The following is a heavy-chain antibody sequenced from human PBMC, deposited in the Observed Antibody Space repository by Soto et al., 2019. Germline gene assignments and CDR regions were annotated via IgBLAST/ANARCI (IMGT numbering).Heavy chain of an antibody. D-gene: IGHD6-19*01. CDR2: IYQSGVT. J-gene: IGHJ5*02. Sequence: ASETLSLTCTISGDSYSISTYSWSWIRQPPGKALEWVGFIYQSGVTSYNPSLKSRVSISLDRSNNQCSLKLRSVTAADTAVYYCAGMPYTSGLRFDPWGPGTLVTVSS. CDR3: AGMPYTSGLRFDP. CDR1: GDSYSISTYS. V-gene: IGHV4-30-2*01.